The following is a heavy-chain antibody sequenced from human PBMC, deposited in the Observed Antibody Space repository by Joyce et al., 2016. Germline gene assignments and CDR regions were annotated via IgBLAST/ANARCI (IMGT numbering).Heavy chain of an antibody. J-gene: IGHJ6*02. Sequence: QVQLVQSGAEVKKPGASVKVSCKASGYAFTGYYIHWVRQAPGQGLEWMGWINPNSGGTNYAQKFQGRFTMTRDTSISTAYMELTRLRSDDTAVYYCARDDPVVIGTYYYFGMDVWGQGTTVTVSS. V-gene: IGHV1-2*02. CDR2: INPNSGGT. CDR3: ARDDPVVIGTYYYFGMDV. CDR1: GYAFTGYY. D-gene: IGHD3-22*01.